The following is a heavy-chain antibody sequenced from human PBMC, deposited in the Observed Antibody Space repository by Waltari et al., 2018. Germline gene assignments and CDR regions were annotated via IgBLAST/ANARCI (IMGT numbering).Heavy chain of an antibody. D-gene: IGHD2-8*01. CDR2: IYSGGST. Sequence: VQLQESGPGLVKPSETLSLTCTVSGGSISSYYWSWIRQPPGKGLEWVSVIYSGGSTYYADSVKCRFTISRDNSKITLYLQMNSLRAEDTAVYYCARIYYWLGNDYWCQGTLVTVSS. CDR3: ARIYYWLGNDY. CDR1: GGSISSYY. J-gene: IGHJ4*02. V-gene: IGHV3-53*03.